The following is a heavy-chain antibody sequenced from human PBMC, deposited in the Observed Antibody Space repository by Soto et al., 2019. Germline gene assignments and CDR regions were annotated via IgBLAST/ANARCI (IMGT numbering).Heavy chain of an antibody. V-gene: IGHV3-74*01. J-gene: IGHJ4*02. CDR2: IKTDGSSA. Sequence: EVQLVESGGGLVQPGGSLRLSCAASGFSFSSYWIHWVRQAPGKGLVWVSRIKTDGSSADYADSVKGRFTISRDNAKNTLSLQMNSLRGEDTAVYYCAKREGNTYGLFHWGQGTLVTVSS. CDR1: GFSFSSYW. CDR3: AKREGNTYGLFH. D-gene: IGHD5-18*01.